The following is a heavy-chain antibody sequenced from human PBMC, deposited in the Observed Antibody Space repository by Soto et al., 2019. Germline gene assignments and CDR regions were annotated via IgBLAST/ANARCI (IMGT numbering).Heavy chain of an antibody. D-gene: IGHD1-1*01. Sequence: GGSLRLSCTASGFAFGDYAMSWFRQAPGKGLEWVGFIRSKAYGGTTEYAASVKGRFTISRDDSKSIAYLQMNSLKTEDTAVYYCTRDLKRMATTYGGFSDYWGQGT. CDR3: TRDLKRMATTYGGFSDY. CDR1: GFAFGDYA. J-gene: IGHJ4*02. V-gene: IGHV3-49*03. CDR2: IRSKAYGGTT.